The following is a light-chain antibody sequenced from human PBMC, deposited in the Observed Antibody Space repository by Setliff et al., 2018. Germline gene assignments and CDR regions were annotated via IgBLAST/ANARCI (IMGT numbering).Light chain of an antibody. J-gene: IGLJ1*01. Sequence: LTQPPSASWSPGQSVTISCTGTSNDVWGHNYVSWYQQHPGKAPQLTIYDVTKRPSGVPDRFSGSKSGNTASLTVSGLQAEDEAEYYCSSYADSNIFLFGSGTKVTVL. CDR2: DVT. CDR1: SNDVWGHNY. CDR3: SSYADSNIFL. V-gene: IGLV2-8*01.